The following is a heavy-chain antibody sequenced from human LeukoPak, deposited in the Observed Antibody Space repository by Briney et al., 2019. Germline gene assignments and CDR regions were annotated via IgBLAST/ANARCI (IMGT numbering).Heavy chain of an antibody. CDR2: ISYDGSNK. J-gene: IGHJ4*02. V-gene: IGHV3-30*18. D-gene: IGHD5-18*01. Sequence: GGSLRLSCAASGFTFSSYGMHWVRQAPGKGLEWVAVISYDGSNKYYADSVKGRFTISRDNSKNTLYLQMNSLRAEDAAVYYCAKEGSYGYWYFDYWGQGTLVTVSS. CDR3: AKEGSYGYWYFDY. CDR1: GFTFSSYG.